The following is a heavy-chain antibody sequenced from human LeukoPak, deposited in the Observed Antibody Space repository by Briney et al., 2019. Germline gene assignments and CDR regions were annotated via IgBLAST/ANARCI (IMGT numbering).Heavy chain of an antibody. CDR2: ILSDGSKE. V-gene: IGHV3-33*01. CDR1: GFTFSSYG. CDR3: ARRPFGSSGWYADY. J-gene: IGHJ4*02. Sequence: PGGSLRLSCAASGFTFSSYGMHWVRQAPGKGLEWVAVILSDGSKEFYTDSVKGRFTISRDNSKNTLYLQMNSLRAEDTAVYYCARRPFGSSGWYADYWGQGTLVTVSS. D-gene: IGHD6-19*01.